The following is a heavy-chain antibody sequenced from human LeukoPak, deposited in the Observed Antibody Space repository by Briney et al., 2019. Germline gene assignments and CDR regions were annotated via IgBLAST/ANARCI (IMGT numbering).Heavy chain of an antibody. J-gene: IGHJ4*02. Sequence: GGSLRLSCAASGFIFDDYGLSWVRQAPGKGLEWVSGINWNGGSTGYADSVKGRFTISRDNSRNTLYLQMNSLRAEDTAVYYCAKDLVFGVVIMATVTFDYWGQGTLVTVSS. D-gene: IGHD3-3*01. CDR2: INWNGGST. CDR3: AKDLVFGVVIMATVTFDY. V-gene: IGHV3-20*04. CDR1: GFIFDDYG.